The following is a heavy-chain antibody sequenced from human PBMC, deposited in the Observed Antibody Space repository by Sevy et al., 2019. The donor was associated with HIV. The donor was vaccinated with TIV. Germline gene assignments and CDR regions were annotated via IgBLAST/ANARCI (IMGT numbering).Heavy chain of an antibody. CDR2: IYYSGST. CDR3: ARGSRRAYSGYVLTSPFDY. J-gene: IGHJ4*02. V-gene: IGHV4-30-4*01. CDR1: GGSISSADFY. Sequence: SETLSLTCTVSGGSISSADFYWSWIRQPPGKGLAWIGYIYYSGSTYYNPSLESRVTIPVDTSKHQFSLRLRSVTAADTAVYYCARGSRRAYSGYVLTSPFDYWGQGTLVTVSS. D-gene: IGHD5-12*01.